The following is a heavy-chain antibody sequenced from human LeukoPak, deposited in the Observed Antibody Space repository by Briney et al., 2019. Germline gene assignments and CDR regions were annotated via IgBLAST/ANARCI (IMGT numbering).Heavy chain of an antibody. V-gene: IGHV3-21*01. Sequence: GGSLRLSCAASAFTFSDYSMNWVRQAPGKGLEWVSSISSSSSYIYYADSVKGRFTISRDNAKNSLYLQMNSLRAEDTAVYYCARDLRYCSGGSCYSDWYFDLWGRGTLVTVSS. CDR3: ARDLRYCSGGSCYSDWYFDL. CDR1: AFTFSDYS. J-gene: IGHJ2*01. D-gene: IGHD2-15*01. CDR2: ISSSSSYI.